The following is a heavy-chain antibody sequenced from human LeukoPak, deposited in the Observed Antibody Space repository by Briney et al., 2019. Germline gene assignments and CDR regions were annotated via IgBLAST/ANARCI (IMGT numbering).Heavy chain of an antibody. CDR3: ARVVTTGSYFDY. CDR1: GGSVSSGSYY. V-gene: IGHV4-61*01. Sequence: PSETLSFTCSVSGGSVSSGSYYWSWIRQPPGKGLEWIAYIYYSGSTNYNPSLRSRVTISVDTSKNQFSLKLSSVTAADTAVYYCARVVTTGSYFDYWGQGTLVTVSS. CDR2: IYYSGST. J-gene: IGHJ4*02. D-gene: IGHD4-17*01.